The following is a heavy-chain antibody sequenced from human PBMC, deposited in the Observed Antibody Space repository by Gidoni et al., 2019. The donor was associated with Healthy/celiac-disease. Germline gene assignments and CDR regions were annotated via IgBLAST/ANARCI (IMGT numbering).Heavy chain of an antibody. Sequence: QVQLQQWGAGLLKPSETLSLTCAVYGGSFSGYYWSWIRQPPGKGLECIGEINHSGRTNYTPSLKSRVTISVETSNNQFSLKLSSVTAADTAVFYCARGITNRYFPSRPSSYFDLWGRGTLVTVSS. CDR3: ARGITNRYFPSRPSSYFDL. J-gene: IGHJ2*01. CDR1: GGSFSGYY. D-gene: IGHD1-20*01. CDR2: INHSGRT. V-gene: IGHV4-34*01.